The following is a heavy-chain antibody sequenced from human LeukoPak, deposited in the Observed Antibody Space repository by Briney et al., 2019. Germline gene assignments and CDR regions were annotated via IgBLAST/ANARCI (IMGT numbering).Heavy chain of an antibody. D-gene: IGHD1-26*01. V-gene: IGHV4-59*01. CDR1: GGSISTYY. Sequence: SETLSLTCTVSGGSISTYYWSWIRQPSGKGLDWIGYIYYSGSTNYNPSLKSRVTMSVDTSKNQFSLRLNSVTAADTAVYYCARQSGYAMDVWGQGTTVTVSS. CDR2: IYYSGST. J-gene: IGHJ6*02. CDR3: ARQSGYAMDV.